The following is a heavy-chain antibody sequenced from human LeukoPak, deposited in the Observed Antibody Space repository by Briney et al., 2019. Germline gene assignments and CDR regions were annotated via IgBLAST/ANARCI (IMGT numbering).Heavy chain of an antibody. V-gene: IGHV4-39*07. J-gene: IGHJ5*02. D-gene: IGHD4-23*01. Sequence: PSETLSLTCTVSGDSISTSKSYWGWIRQPPLKGLEWIGSIYYTGNTYYNPSLKSRVTISVDTSKNQFSLKLSSVTAADTAVYYCARVVRRWRDWFNPWGRGTLVTVSS. CDR2: IYYTGNT. CDR1: GDSISTSKSY. CDR3: ARVVRRWRDWFNP.